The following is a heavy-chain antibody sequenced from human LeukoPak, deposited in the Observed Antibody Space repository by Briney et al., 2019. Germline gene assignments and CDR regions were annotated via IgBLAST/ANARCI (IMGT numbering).Heavy chain of an antibody. Sequence: SETLSLTCTVSGDSISSSSYYWGWIRQPPGKGLEWIGSIYYSGSTYYNPSLKSRVTMSVDTSKNQFSLKLSSVTAADTAAYYCARHGGVGVIPDFDYWGPGTLVTVSS. J-gene: IGHJ4*02. CDR1: GDSISSSSYY. CDR2: IYYSGST. V-gene: IGHV4-39*01. CDR3: ARHGGVGVIPDFDY. D-gene: IGHD2-8*02.